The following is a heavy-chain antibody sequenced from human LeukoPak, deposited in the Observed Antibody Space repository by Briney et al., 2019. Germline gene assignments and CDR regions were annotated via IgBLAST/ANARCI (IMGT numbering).Heavy chain of an antibody. CDR2: MNIDGSEE. CDR3: ARDPVEWELLLDY. V-gene: IGHV3-7*01. J-gene: IGHJ4*02. CDR1: GFTFSNYW. D-gene: IGHD1-26*01. Sequence: GGSLRLSCAASGFTFSNYWMGWVRQAPGKRPEWVANMNIDGSEEYYADSVKGRFSISRDNARNSVYLQMASLRVEDTAVYYCARDPVEWELLLDYWGQGTLVTVSS.